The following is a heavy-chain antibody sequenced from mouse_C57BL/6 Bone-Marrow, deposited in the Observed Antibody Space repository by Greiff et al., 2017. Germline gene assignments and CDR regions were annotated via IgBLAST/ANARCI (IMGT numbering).Heavy chain of an antibody. CDR1: GYTFTDHT. V-gene: IGHV1-78*01. Sequence: VQLQESDAELVKPGASVKISCKVSGYTFTDHTIHWMKQRPEQGLEWIGYIYPRDGSTKYNEKFKGKATLTADKSSSTAYMQLNSLTSEDSAVYFGARTYYYGGPYYFDYWGKGTTLTVSA. CDR2: IYPRDGST. D-gene: IGHD1-1*01. J-gene: IGHJ2*01. CDR3: ARTYYYGGPYYFDY.